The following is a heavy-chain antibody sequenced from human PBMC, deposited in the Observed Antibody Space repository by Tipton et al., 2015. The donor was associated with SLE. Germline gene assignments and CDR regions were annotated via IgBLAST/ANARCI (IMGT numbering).Heavy chain of an antibody. CDR1: GGSISSSSYY. CDR3: ARQLTTVTTLGAFDI. CDR2: IYYSGST. V-gene: IGHV4-39*07. Sequence: TLSLTCTVSGGSISSSSYYWGWIRQPPGKGLEWIGSIYYSGSTYFNPSLKSRVTMSVDTSKNQFSLNLSSMTAADTAVFYCARQLTTVTTLGAFDIWGQGTMGTVSS. D-gene: IGHD4-17*01. J-gene: IGHJ3*02.